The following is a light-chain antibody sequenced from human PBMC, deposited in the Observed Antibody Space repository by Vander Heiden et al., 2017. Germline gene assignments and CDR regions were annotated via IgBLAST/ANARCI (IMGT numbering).Light chain of an antibody. CDR1: LSISSW. CDR2: KAS. Sequence: DIQTTQSPSTLSASVGDRVCITCQASLSISSWLAWYQQKPGKAPKLLIYKASSLERGVPSRFSGSGSGTEFTLTISSLQPDDFGTYYCQQDNSYSWTFGQGTKVEIK. V-gene: IGKV1-5*03. J-gene: IGKJ1*01. CDR3: QQDNSYSWT.